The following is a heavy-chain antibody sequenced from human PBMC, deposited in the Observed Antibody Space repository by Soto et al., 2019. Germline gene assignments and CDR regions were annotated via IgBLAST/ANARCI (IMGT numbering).Heavy chain of an antibody. D-gene: IGHD6-19*01. CDR3: AGAVAGTFNWFDP. CDR2: ISGSGGST. J-gene: IGHJ5*02. CDR1: GFTVSSYA. Sequence: GGSLRLSCAASGFTVSSYAMSWVRQAPGKGLEWVSAISGSGGSTYYADSVKGRFTISRDNSKNTLYLQMNSLRAEDTAVYYCAGAVAGTFNWFDPWGQGTLVTVSS. V-gene: IGHV3-23*01.